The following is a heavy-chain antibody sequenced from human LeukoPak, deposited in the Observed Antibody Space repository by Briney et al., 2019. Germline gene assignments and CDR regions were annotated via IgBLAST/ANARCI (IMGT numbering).Heavy chain of an antibody. Sequence: GGSLRLSCAASGFTVSSNCMSWVRQAPGKGLEWVSVIYSGGSTYYADSVKGRFTISRDNSKNTLYLQMNSLRAEDTAVYYCARELVAGLFDYWGQGTLVTVSS. CDR2: IYSGGST. D-gene: IGHD6-19*01. J-gene: IGHJ4*02. CDR3: ARELVAGLFDY. CDR1: GFTVSSNC. V-gene: IGHV3-53*01.